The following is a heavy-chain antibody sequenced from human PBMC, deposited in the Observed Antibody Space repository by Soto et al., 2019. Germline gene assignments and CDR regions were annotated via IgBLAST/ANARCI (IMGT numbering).Heavy chain of an antibody. J-gene: IGHJ6*02. V-gene: IGHV3-11*06. CDR1: GFTFSDYY. Sequence: QVQLVESGGGLVKPGGSLRLSCAASGFTFSDYYMAWIRQVPGKGLEWVAFMSGNTRYTNYADFVEGRFTISRDNANRSLYLQMHSLRAHDTAVYYCARDMGFDFWSGLSYHYYGMDVWGQGTTVTVSS. CDR2: MSGNTRYT. D-gene: IGHD3-3*01. CDR3: ARDMGFDFWSGLSYHYYGMDV.